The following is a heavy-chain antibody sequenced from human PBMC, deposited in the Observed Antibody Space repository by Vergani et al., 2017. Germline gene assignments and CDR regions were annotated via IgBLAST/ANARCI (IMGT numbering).Heavy chain of an antibody. CDR2: IWYDGSNK. CDR1: GFTFSSYG. D-gene: IGHD3-22*01. Sequence: VQLLESGGGLVQPGRSLRLSCAASGFTFSSYGMHWVRQAPGKGLEWVAVIWYDGSNKYYADSVKGRFTISRDNSKNTLYLQMNSLRAEDTAVYYCARERAPFTMVVVVTPDYWGQGTLVTVSS. CDR3: ARERAPFTMVVVVTPDY. J-gene: IGHJ4*02. V-gene: IGHV3-33*01.